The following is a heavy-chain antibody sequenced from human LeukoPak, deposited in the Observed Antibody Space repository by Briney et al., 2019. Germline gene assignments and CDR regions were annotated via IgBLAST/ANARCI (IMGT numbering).Heavy chain of an antibody. CDR2: IYYSGST. V-gene: IGHV4-61*01. CDR1: GGSVSSGSYY. D-gene: IGHD3-9*01. Sequence: SETLSLTCTVSGGSVSSGSYYWSWIRQPPGKGLEWIGYIYYSGSTNYNPSLKSRVTISVDTSKNQFSLKLSSVTAADTAVYHCASQDYDILTGYPGYGMDVWGQGTTVTVSS. J-gene: IGHJ6*02. CDR3: ASQDYDILTGYPGYGMDV.